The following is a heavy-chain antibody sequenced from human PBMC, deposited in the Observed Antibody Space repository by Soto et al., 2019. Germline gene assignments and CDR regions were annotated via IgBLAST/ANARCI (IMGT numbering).Heavy chain of an antibody. CDR1: GFTFSSYA. CDR3: ARDRPYRY. V-gene: IGHV3-30-3*01. Sequence: GGSLRLSCAASGFTFSSYAMHWVRQAPGKGLEWVAVISYDGSNKYYADSVKGRFTISRDNSKDTLYLQMNSLRAEDTAVYYCARDRPYRYWGQGTLVTVSS. J-gene: IGHJ4*02. D-gene: IGHD3-16*02. CDR2: ISYDGSNK.